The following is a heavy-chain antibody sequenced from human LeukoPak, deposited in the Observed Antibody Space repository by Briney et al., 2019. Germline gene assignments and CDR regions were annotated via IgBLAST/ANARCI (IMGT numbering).Heavy chain of an antibody. CDR3: AKSYGDYVFDY. Sequence: GGSLRLSCAASGFTFSSNAMGWVRQAPGKGLEWVSAITASAASTYYADSVKGRFTISRDNSKNTLYLQMNSLRAEDTAVYYCAKSYGDYVFDYWGQGTLVTVSS. V-gene: IGHV3-23*01. CDR1: GFTFSSNA. CDR2: ITASAAST. J-gene: IGHJ4*02. D-gene: IGHD4-17*01.